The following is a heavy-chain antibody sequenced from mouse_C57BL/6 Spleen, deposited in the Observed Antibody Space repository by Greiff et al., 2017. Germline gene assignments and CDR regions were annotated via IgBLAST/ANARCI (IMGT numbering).Heavy chain of an antibody. J-gene: IGHJ3*01. Sequence: VQLKQSGPELVKPGASVKIPCKASGYTFTDYNMDWVKQSHGKSLEWIGDINPNNGGTIYNQKFKGKATLTVDKSSSTAYMELRSLTSEDTAVYYCARGAYYGSSYGFAYWGQGTLLTVSA. V-gene: IGHV1-18*01. CDR1: GYTFTDYN. D-gene: IGHD1-1*01. CDR2: INPNNGGT. CDR3: ARGAYYGSSYGFAY.